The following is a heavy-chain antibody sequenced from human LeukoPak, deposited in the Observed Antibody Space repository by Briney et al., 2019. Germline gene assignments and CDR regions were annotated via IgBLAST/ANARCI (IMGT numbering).Heavy chain of an antibody. J-gene: IGHJ5*02. D-gene: IGHD3-9*01. V-gene: IGHV4-30-4*01. CDR1: GGSISSGDYY. CDR3: ARDFDTGNWFDP. Sequence: SETLSLTCTVSGGSISSGDYYWSWIRQPPGKGQEWIGYIYYSGSTYYNPSLKSRVTILVDTSKNQFSLKLSSVTAADTAVYYCARDFDTGNWFDPWGQGTLVTVSS. CDR2: IYYSGST.